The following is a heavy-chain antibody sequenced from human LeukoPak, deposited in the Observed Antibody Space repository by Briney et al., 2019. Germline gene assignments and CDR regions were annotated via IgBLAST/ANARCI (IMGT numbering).Heavy chain of an antibody. J-gene: IGHJ2*01. CDR1: GYTFTNYD. CDR2: MNPNSANT. V-gene: IGHV1-8*03. D-gene: IGHD4-17*01. Sequence: ASVKVSCKASGYTFTNYDIHWVRQDTGQGLEWMGWMNPNSANTGYARRFRGRVTITRNTSIGTAYMDLNSLRSEDTAVYYCARGRYGDYGDFDLWGRGTLVTVSS. CDR3: ARGRYGDYGDFDL.